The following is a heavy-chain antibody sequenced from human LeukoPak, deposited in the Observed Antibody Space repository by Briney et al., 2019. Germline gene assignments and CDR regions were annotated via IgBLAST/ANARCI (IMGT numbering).Heavy chain of an antibody. D-gene: IGHD2-15*01. V-gene: IGHV1-18*04. Sequence: ASMKVSCKASGYTLTSYGISWVRQAPGQGLEWMGWISAYNGNTNYAQKLQGRVTMTTDTSTSTAYMELRSLRSDDTAVYYCARDLCSGGSCYSAWFGPWGQGTLVTVSS. J-gene: IGHJ5*02. CDR2: ISAYNGNT. CDR1: GYTLTSYG. CDR3: ARDLCSGGSCYSAWFGP.